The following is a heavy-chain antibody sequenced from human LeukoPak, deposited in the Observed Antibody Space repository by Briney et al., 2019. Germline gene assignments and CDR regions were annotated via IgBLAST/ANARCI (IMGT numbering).Heavy chain of an antibody. CDR2: IWYDGSNK. CDR1: GFTFSSYG. CDR3: ARDGDITPTDV. D-gene: IGHD2-15*01. V-gene: IGHV3-33*08. J-gene: IGHJ6*02. Sequence: GGSLRLSCAAPGFTFSSYGMHWVRQAPGKGLEWVAVIWYDGSNKYYADSVKGRSTISRDNSKNTLYLQMNSLRAEDTAVYYCARDGDITPTDVWGQGTTVTVCS.